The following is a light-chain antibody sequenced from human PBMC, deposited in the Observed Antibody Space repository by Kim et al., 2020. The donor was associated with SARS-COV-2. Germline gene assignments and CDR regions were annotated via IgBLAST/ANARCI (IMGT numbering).Light chain of an antibody. Sequence: VSPRQTARITCSGDVLAKKYARWFQQKPGQAPVLVIYKDSERPSGIPERFSGSNSGTTVTLTISGAQVEDEADYYCYSAADNNSWVFGGGTQLTVL. CDR1: VLAKKY. CDR2: KDS. CDR3: YSAADNNSWV. J-gene: IGLJ3*02. V-gene: IGLV3-27*01.